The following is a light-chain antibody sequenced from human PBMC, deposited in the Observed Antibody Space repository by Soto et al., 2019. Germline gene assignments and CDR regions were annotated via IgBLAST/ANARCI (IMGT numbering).Light chain of an antibody. J-gene: IGKJ5*01. CDR2: KAS. V-gene: IGKV1-5*03. Sequence: DIQMTQSPSTLSASVGDRVTIPCRASQSISSWLAWYQQKPGKAPKLLIYKASSLESGVPSRFSGSGSGTDFTLTITSLQPEDFATYYCQQSYGTPITFGQGTRLEIK. CDR1: QSISSW. CDR3: QQSYGTPIT.